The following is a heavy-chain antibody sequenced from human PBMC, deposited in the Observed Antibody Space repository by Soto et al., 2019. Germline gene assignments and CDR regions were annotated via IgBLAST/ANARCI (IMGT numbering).Heavy chain of an antibody. CDR1: GFTFSSYW. CDR3: ARERGNYVLLWFDIIYYYDN. J-gene: IGHJ4*02. CDR2: IKEDRSEK. V-gene: IGHV3-7*03. Sequence: EVQLVESGGGLAQPGGSLRLSCTGSGFTFSSYWMTWVHQPPGKGLEWVVNIKEDRSEKYYVDSVTGRFTISRDNGKNSVYIQMDNLRAEDTAVYYCARERGNYVLLWFDIIYYYDNWGQGTLVTVSS. D-gene: IGHD3-10*01.